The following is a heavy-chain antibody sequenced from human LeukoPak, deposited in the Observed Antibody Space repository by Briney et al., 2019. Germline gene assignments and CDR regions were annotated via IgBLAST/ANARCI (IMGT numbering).Heavy chain of an antibody. D-gene: IGHD5-12*01. CDR3: ANSQNNSGW. V-gene: IGHV4-39*01. CDR1: GGSISSSSYY. J-gene: IGHJ4*02. Sequence: SETLSLTCTVSGGSISSSSYYWGWIRQPPGKGLEWIGSIYYSGSTYYNPSLKSRVTISVDTSKNQFSLKLSSVTAADTAVYYCANSQNNSGWWGQGTLVTVSS. CDR2: IYYSGST.